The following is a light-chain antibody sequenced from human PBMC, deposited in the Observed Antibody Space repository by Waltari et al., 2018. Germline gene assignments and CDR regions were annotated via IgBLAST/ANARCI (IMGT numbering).Light chain of an antibody. CDR1: SRDVGGYHS. Sequence: QSALTQPSSVSGSPVQSITISCTGTSRDVGGYHSVSCNQHHPGKAPKFIIYDVVKRPSGVSNRFSGSKYGNTASLTISGLQAEDEADYYCCSFTHYAGPKTYVFGSGTKVTVL. CDR3: CSFTHYAGPKTYV. V-gene: IGLV2-14*03. CDR2: DVV. J-gene: IGLJ1*01.